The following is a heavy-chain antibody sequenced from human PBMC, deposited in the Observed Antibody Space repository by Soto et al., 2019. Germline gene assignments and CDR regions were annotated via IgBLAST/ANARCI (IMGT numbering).Heavy chain of an antibody. J-gene: IGHJ4*02. CDR1: GLTVSNNY. V-gene: IGHV3-66*01. CDR2: IYGGGSI. Sequence: VQLVESGGGLVQPGGSLRLSCAASGLTVSNNYMSWVRQAPGKGLEWVSLIYGGGSIYYADSVKGRFTISRDNSKNTLYLQMNSLRAEDTAVYHCTTSNLEYFDYWGQGTLVTVSS. CDR3: TTSNLEYFDY. D-gene: IGHD1-1*01.